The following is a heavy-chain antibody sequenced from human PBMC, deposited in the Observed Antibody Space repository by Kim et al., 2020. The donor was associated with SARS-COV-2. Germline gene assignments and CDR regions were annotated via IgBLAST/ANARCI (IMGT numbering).Heavy chain of an antibody. CDR2: IYYSGST. D-gene: IGHD3-10*01. V-gene: IGHV4-39*01. CDR3: ARRPPLRGVLLAAGGGDY. J-gene: IGHJ4*02. CDR1: GGSISSSSYY. Sequence: SETLSLTCTVSGGSISSSSYYWGWIRQPPGKGLEWIGSIYYSGSTYYNPSLKSRVTISVDTSKNQFSLKLSSVTAADTAVYYCARRPPLRGVLLAAGGGDYWGQGTLVTVSS.